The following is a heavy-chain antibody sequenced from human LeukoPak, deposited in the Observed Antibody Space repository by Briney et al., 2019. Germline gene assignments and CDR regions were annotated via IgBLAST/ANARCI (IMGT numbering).Heavy chain of an antibody. J-gene: IGHJ4*02. D-gene: IGHD3-3*01. CDR3: ARGGRFDFDY. CDR1: GFTFSDYY. CDR2: ISSSGSYT. Sequence: PGGSLRLSCAASGFTFSDYYLSWIRQTPGKGLEWVSYISSSGSYTNYADSVKGRFTISSDNASNLLYLQMNSLRAEDTAVYYCARGGRFDFDYWGQGTLVTVSS. V-gene: IGHV3-11*06.